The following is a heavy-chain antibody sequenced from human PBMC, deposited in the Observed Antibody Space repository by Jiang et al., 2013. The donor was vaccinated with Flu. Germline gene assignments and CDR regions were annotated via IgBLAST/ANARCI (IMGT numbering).Heavy chain of an antibody. CDR1: GDTFSSYA. Sequence: GAEVKKPGSSVKVSCKASGDTFSSYAISWVRQAPGQGLEWMGDFMPIFDTANYPQKFQGRVTITADKSTSTAYMELSSLRSDDTAVYYCAREGTGIAAVGTLSWGQGT. D-gene: IGHD6-13*01. CDR3: AREGTGIAAVGTLS. CDR2: FMPIFDTA. V-gene: IGHV1-69*06. J-gene: IGHJ1*01.